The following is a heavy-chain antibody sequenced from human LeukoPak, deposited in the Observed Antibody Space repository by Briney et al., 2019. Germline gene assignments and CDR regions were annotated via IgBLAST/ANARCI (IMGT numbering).Heavy chain of an antibody. CDR3: ARERVGYTINRGFDY. D-gene: IGHD1-26*01. CDR2: GYTGGTT. J-gene: IGHJ4*02. CDR1: GASVSSSDFY. V-gene: IGHV4-61*02. Sequence: PSETLSLTCTVSGASVSSSDFYRNWIRQPAGKGLEWIGRGYTGGTTDYNPSLKSRLTISVDTSTNRFSLKLSSVTAADTAVYFCARERVGYTINRGFDYWGQGTLVTVSS.